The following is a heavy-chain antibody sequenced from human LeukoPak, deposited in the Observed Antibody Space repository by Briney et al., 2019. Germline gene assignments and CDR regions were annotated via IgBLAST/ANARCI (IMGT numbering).Heavy chain of an antibody. J-gene: IGHJ4*02. CDR1: GFTFSSYE. CDR2: ISSSGSTI. D-gene: IGHD1-26*01. Sequence: GGSLRLSCAASGFTFSSYEMNWVRQAPGKGLEWVSYISSSGSTIYYADSVKGRFTISRDNAKNSLYLQMNSLRAEDTAVYYCARGDSGSYYFDYWGQGTLVTVSS. CDR3: ARGDSGSYYFDY. V-gene: IGHV3-48*03.